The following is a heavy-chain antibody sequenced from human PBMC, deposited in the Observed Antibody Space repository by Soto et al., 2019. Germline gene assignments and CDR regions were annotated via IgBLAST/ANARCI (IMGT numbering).Heavy chain of an antibody. V-gene: IGHV3-33*01. CDR2: TWYHGRDL. CDR3: ARDQGGQSAIFIFDH. Sequence: GGSLRLSCAASGFSFSDYVMHWVRQAPGKGLEWVAVTWYHGRDLFYTDSVKGRFTISRDNSKNTLFLQMNSLRADDTAVYYCARDQGGQSAIFIFDHWGQGALVTVSS. J-gene: IGHJ4*02. CDR1: GFSFSDYV. D-gene: IGHD3-16*01.